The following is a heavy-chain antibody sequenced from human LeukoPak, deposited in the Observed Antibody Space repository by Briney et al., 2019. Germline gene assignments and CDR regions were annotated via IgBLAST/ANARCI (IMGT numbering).Heavy chain of an antibody. Sequence: PGGSLRLSCAASGFIFTNYFMSWVRQAPGKGLEWVASIKHDGSEKYYVDSVKGRFTISRDNSKNTLYLQMNSLRAEDTAVYYCAKDKNSRSSIAARPGYWGQGTLVTVSS. CDR2: IKHDGSEK. CDR1: GFIFTNYF. D-gene: IGHD6-6*01. CDR3: AKDKNSRSSIAARPGY. J-gene: IGHJ4*02. V-gene: IGHV3-7*01.